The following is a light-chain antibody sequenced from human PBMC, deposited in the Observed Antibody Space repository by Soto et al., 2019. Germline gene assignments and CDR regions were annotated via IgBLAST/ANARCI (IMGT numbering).Light chain of an antibody. Sequence: QSALTQPPAVSAAPGQKVTISCSGSRTNIGNHYVSWYQHLPGTAPKLLIYDNDRRPSGIPDRFSGSKSGTSATLVITGLQTGDEADFYCGTWDNSLNPGPVFGTGTKLTVL. CDR1: RTNIGNHY. CDR2: DND. J-gene: IGLJ1*01. CDR3: GTWDNSLNPGPV. V-gene: IGLV1-51*01.